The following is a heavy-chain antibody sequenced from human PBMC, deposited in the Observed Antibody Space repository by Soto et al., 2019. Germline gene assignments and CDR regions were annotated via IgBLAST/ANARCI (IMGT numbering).Heavy chain of an antibody. CDR1: GYTFTSYG. CDR3: ARVPQLGLRPISEDY. CDR2: ISAYNGNT. Sequence: QVQLVQSGAEVKKPGASVKVSCKASGYTFTSYGISWVRQAPGQGLEWMGWISAYNGNTNYAQKLQGRVTMTTDTATSTAYMELRSLRSDDTAVYYCARVPQLGLRPISEDYWGQGTLVTVSS. J-gene: IGHJ4*02. V-gene: IGHV1-18*01. D-gene: IGHD2-2*01.